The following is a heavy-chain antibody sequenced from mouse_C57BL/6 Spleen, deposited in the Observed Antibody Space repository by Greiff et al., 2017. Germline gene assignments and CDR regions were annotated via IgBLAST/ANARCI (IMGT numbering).Heavy chain of an antibody. J-gene: IGHJ4*01. CDR1: GYTFTSYW. D-gene: IGHD2-3*01. Sequence: QVQLQQPGAELVKPGASVKLSCKASGYTFTSYWMQWVKQRPGQGLEWIGEIDPSDSYTNSNQKFKGKATLTVDTSSSTAYMQLSSLTSEDSAVYYCARREKIDGYPYYYAMDYWGQGTSVTVSS. CDR2: IDPSDSYT. V-gene: IGHV1-50*01. CDR3: ARREKIDGYPYYYAMDY.